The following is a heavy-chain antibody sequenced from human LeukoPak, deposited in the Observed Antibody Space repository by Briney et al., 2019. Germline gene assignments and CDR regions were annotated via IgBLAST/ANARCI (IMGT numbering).Heavy chain of an antibody. J-gene: IGHJ2*01. CDR3: ASGSGSYWYFDL. D-gene: IGHD3-22*01. CDR2: ISSSGSTI. CDR1: GFTFSSYA. Sequence: PGGSLRLSCAASGFTFSSYAMNWVRQAPGKGLEWVSYISSSGSTIYYADSVKGRFTISRDNAKNSLYLQMNSLRAEDTAVYYCASGSGSYWYFDLWGRGTLVTVSS. V-gene: IGHV3-48*03.